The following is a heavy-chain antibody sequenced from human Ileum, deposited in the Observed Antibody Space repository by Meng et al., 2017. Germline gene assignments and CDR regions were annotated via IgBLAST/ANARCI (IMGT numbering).Heavy chain of an antibody. CDR1: VGTFTTYS. Sequence: SVKVSCKASVGTFTTYSYTWIRQAPGQRLECVGGIIPLTGTTKSTQTFQGRLTITADKTANTVYMDLTSLRSDDTAVYFCARGAVDFDCWGQGTLVTVSS. V-gene: IGHV1-69*06. D-gene: IGHD2-15*01. J-gene: IGHJ4*02. CDR3: ARGAVDFDC. CDR2: IIPLTGTT.